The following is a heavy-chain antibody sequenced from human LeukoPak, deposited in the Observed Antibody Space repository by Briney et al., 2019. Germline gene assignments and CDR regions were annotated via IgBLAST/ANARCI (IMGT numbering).Heavy chain of an antibody. V-gene: IGHV3-30-3*01. Sequence: GRSLRLSCAASGFTFSSYAMHWVRQAPGKGLELVAVISYDGSNKYYADSVKGRFTISRDNSKNTLYLQMNSLRAEDTAVYYCAIEKVVTATPSCLDPWGQGTLVTVSS. CDR1: GFTFSSYA. CDR2: ISYDGSNK. D-gene: IGHD2-21*02. J-gene: IGHJ5*02. CDR3: AIEKVVTATPSCLDP.